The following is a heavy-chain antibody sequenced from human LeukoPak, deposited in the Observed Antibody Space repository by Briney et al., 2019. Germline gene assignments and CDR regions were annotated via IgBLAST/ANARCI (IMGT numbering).Heavy chain of an antibody. CDR1: GFTFISYA. D-gene: IGHD1-26*01. CDR2: IWYDGSNK. V-gene: IGHV3-33*08. Sequence: GGSLRLSCAASGFTFISYAMNWVRQAPGKGLEWVAVIWYDGSNKYYADSVKGRFTISRDNSKNTLYLQMNSLRAEDTAVYYCARDVVGATTGEFYFDYWGQGTLVTVSS. CDR3: ARDVVGATTGEFYFDY. J-gene: IGHJ4*02.